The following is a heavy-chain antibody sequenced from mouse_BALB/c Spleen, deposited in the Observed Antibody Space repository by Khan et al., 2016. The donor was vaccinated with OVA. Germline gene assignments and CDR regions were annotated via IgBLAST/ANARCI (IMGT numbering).Heavy chain of an antibody. J-gene: IGHJ2*01. D-gene: IGHD1-1*01. CDR1: GYTFTSYW. Sequence: QVQLQQPGAELVKAGASVKMSCKASGYTFTSYWMHWVKQRLGQGLEWFAETNPTNGRTYYNEKFKSKATLTVDQSSSTAYMLLSGPTFEDSAVYYCARIKKIVATYFDYWSQGTTLTVSS. CDR3: ARIKKIVATYFDY. CDR2: TNPTNGRT. V-gene: IGHV1S81*02.